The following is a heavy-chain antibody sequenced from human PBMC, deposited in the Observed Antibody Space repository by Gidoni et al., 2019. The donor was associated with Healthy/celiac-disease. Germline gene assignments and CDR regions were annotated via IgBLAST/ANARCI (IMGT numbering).Heavy chain of an antibody. V-gene: IGHV3-15*01. CDR2: IKRKTDGGTT. CDR1: VFTFSNAW. D-gene: IGHD3-22*01. J-gene: IGHJ6*02. Sequence: EVQLVESGGGLVKPGGSLRLSCAASVFTFSNAWMSWVRQAPGKGLEWVGRIKRKTDGGTTDYAAPVKGRFTISRDDSKNTLYLQMNSLKTEDTAVYYCTTAYYYDSSGYSNMDVWGQGTTVTVSS. CDR3: TTAYYYDSSGYSNMDV.